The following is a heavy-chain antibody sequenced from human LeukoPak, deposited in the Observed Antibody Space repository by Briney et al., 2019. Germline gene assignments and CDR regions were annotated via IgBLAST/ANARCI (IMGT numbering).Heavy chain of an antibody. V-gene: IGHV1-46*01. Sequence: GASVRVSCKASGYSFTRYFIHWVRQAPGQGLEWMGIIIPSNGSTSYEQKFQGRVTMTRDTSTSTVYMELSSLRSEDTAVYYCARGKVVTMVRGVIITYFDYWGQGTLVTVSS. CDR1: GYSFTRYF. CDR3: ARGKVVTMVRGVIITYFDY. CDR2: IIPSNGST. J-gene: IGHJ4*02. D-gene: IGHD3-10*01.